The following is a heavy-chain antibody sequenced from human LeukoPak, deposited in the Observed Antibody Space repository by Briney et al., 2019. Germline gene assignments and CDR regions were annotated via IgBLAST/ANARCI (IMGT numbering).Heavy chain of an antibody. D-gene: IGHD3-16*01. CDR2: ISYDGRNK. CDR3: AKGDLYVGFDY. Sequence: PGGSLRLSCAASGFTFSSYGMHWVRQAPGKGLEWVAVISYDGRNKYYADSVKGRFTISRDNSKNTLYLQMNSLRAEDTAVYYCAKGDLYVGFDYWGQGTLVTVSS. V-gene: IGHV3-30*18. CDR1: GFTFSSYG. J-gene: IGHJ4*02.